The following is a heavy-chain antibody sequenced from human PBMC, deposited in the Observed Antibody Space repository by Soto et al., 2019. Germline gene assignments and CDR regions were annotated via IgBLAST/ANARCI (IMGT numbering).Heavy chain of an antibody. V-gene: IGHV4-30-4*01. CDR1: GGSISSGDYY. D-gene: IGHD2-2*01. CDR2: IYYSGST. Sequence: PSETLSLTCTVSGGSISSGDYYWSWIRQPPGKGLEWIGYIYYSGSTYYNPSLKSRVTISVDPSKNQFSLKLSSVTAADTAVYYCAREGGYCSSTSCYNWFDPWGQGTLVTVSS. CDR3: AREGGYCSSTSCYNWFDP. J-gene: IGHJ5*02.